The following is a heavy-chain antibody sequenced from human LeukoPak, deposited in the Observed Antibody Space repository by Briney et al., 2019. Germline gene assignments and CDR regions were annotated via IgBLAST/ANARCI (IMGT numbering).Heavy chain of an antibody. CDR3: ARAGGQLGYYYYYMDV. CDR1: GYSFNTNW. J-gene: IGHJ6*03. D-gene: IGHD6-6*01. CDR2: IYPGDSDT. Sequence: GESLKISCKTSGYSFNTNWIAWVRQMPGKGLEWMGIIYPGDSDTRYSPSVEGQVTISADKSIRTAYLQWSSLKASDTAMYYCARAGGQLGYYYYYMDVWGKGTTVTVSS. V-gene: IGHV5-51*01.